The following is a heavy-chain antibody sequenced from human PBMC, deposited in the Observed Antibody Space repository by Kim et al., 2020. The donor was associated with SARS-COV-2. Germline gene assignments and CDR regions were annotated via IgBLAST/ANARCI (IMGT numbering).Heavy chain of an antibody. V-gene: IGHV3-53*01. D-gene: IGHD6-6*01. CDR3: ARGEYSSSSGAYYFDY. J-gene: IGHJ4*02. Sequence: VKGRFTISGDNSKNTLYLQMNSLGAEDTAVYYCARGEYSSSSGAYYFDYWGQGTLVTVSS.